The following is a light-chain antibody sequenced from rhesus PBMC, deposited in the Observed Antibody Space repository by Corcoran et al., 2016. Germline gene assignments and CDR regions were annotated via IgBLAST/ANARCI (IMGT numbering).Light chain of an antibody. V-gene: IGKV2S8*01. Sequence: DVVMTQSPLSLPITPGQPASISCRSSQSLVYRDGKTYLNWLQQKPGQPPRRLIYKVSTRDSGVPDRFSGSGAGTDFTLKISRVEAEDVGVYYCMQGTHLPLTFGGGTKVELK. CDR1: QSLVYRDGKTY. CDR2: KVS. CDR3: MQGTHLPLT. J-gene: IGKJ4*01.